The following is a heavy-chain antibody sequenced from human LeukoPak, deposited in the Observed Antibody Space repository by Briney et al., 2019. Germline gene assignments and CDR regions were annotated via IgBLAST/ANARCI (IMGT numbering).Heavy chain of an antibody. J-gene: IGHJ4*02. CDR2: ISSSSSYI. D-gene: IGHD3-3*01. V-gene: IGHV3-21*01. CDR3: ARSTRRFLEWPPLQY. Sequence: KTGGSLRLSCAASGFTFSNAWMNWVRQAPGKGLECVSSISSSSSYIYYADSVKGRFTISRDNAKNSLYLQMNSLRAEDTAVYYCARSTRRFLEWPPLQYWGQGTLVTVSS. CDR1: GFTFSNAW.